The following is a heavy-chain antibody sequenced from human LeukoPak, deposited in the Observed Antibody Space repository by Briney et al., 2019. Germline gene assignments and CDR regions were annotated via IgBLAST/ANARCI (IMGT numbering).Heavy chain of an antibody. D-gene: IGHD6-19*01. CDR1: GYTFISYG. V-gene: IGHV1-18*01. CDR3: ARRRAVAGVNWFDP. Sequence: ASVKVSCKASGYTFISYGISWLRQAPGQGLEWRGWISSHNGYTKYAQKFQGRVTMTTDTSMSTAYMELRSLRPDDTAVYYCARRRAVAGVNWFDPWGQGTLVIVSS. J-gene: IGHJ5*02. CDR2: ISSHNGYT.